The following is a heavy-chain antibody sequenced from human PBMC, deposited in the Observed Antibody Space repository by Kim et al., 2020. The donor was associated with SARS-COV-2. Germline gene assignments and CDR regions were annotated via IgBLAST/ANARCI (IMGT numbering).Heavy chain of an antibody. D-gene: IGHD6-19*01. CDR3: ARVIYSSGRYYYYGMDV. Sequence: LKSRVTISVDTSKNQFYLKLSSVTAADTAVYYCARVIYSSGRYYYYGMDVWGQGTTVTVSS. J-gene: IGHJ6*02. V-gene: IGHV4-34*01.